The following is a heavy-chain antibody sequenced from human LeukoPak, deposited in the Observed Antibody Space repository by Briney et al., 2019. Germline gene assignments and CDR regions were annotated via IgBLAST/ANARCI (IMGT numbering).Heavy chain of an antibody. Sequence: GGSLRLSCAASGFTFSSYEMNWVRQAPGKGLEWVSYISSSGSTIYYADSVKGRFTISRDNAKNTLYLQMNSLRAEDTAVYYCAELGITMIGGVWGKGTTVTISS. D-gene: IGHD3-10*02. V-gene: IGHV3-48*03. J-gene: IGHJ6*04. CDR1: GFTFSSYE. CDR2: ISSSGSTI. CDR3: AELGITMIGGV.